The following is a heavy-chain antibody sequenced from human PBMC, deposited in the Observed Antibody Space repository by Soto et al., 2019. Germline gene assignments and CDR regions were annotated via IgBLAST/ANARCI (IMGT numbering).Heavy chain of an antibody. CDR1: GLTVSSNY. CDR2: IYSGCTT. J-gene: IGHJ3*02. V-gene: IGHV3-53*04. Sequence: GGSLRLSCAASGLTVSSNYMSWVRQAPGKGLEWVSVIYSGCTTYYGDSVKGRFTVSRHNSKNTLYLQMNSLRAEDTAIYYCARWTAATGLDIWGQGTMVTVSS. CDR3: ARWTAATGLDI. D-gene: IGHD2-15*01.